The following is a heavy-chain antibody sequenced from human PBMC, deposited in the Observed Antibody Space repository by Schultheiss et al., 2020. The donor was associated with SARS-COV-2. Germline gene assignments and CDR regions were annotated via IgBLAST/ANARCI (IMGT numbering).Heavy chain of an antibody. CDR2: IYYSGST. CDR3: ARVGLIAAAGTIYYYYGMDV. D-gene: IGHD6-13*01. V-gene: IGHV4-31*03. Sequence: SQTLSLSCTVSGGSITSGAYYWSWIRQHPGKGLEWIGYIYYSGSTYYNPSLKSRVTISVDKSKNQFSLKLSSVTAADTAVYYCARVGLIAAAGTIYYYYGMDVWGQGTTVTVSS. CDR1: GGSITSGAYY. J-gene: IGHJ6*02.